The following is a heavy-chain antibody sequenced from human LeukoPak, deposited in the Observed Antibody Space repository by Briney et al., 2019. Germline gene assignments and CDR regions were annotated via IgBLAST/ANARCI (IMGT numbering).Heavy chain of an antibody. V-gene: IGHV4-59*13. D-gene: IGHD6-19*01. J-gene: IGHJ6*04. Sequence: NASETLSLTCTVSGGSISKNYWSWIRQPPGKGLEWIGYIFNSKTTKYNPSLKSRVTISVDMSKNQFSLKLSSVTAADTAVYYCARDVGYSSGWHDEDVWGKGTTVSVSS. CDR1: GGSISKNY. CDR3: ARDVGYSSGWHDEDV. CDR2: IFNSKTT.